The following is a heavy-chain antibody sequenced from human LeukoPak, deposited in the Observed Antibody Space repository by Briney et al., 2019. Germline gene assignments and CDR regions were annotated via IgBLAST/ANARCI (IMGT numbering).Heavy chain of an antibody. CDR2: IYSSGST. CDR1: GGSLSSHY. Sequence: SETLSLTCTVSGGSLSSHYWSWIRQTPGKGLEWVGYIYSSGSTNYNPSLKSRVSISEDTSKNQFSLKLSSVTAADTAVYYCARERGSSSCYDYWGQGTLVTVSS. J-gene: IGHJ4*02. V-gene: IGHV4-59*11. CDR3: ARERGSSSCYDY. D-gene: IGHD6-13*01.